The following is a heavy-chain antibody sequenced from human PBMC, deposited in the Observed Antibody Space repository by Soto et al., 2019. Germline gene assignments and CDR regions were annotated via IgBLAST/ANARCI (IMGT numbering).Heavy chain of an antibody. CDR3: ARDPGDGHYFAS. J-gene: IGHJ4*02. Sequence: AAVNGSCKASGYNFITQAVHWVRQAPVQSLEWMGLVNPDSGNTKYSQELQGRVTITRDTSANTAYMELSSLRSEDTAMYYCARDPGDGHYFASSRQAALVT. CDR1: GYNFITQA. V-gene: IGHV1-3*01. CDR2: VNPDSGNT. D-gene: IGHD3-10*01.